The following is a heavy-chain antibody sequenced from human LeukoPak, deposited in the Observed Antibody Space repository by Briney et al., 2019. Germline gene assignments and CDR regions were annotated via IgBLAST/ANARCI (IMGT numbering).Heavy chain of an antibody. CDR2: ISNDGSNK. CDR3: ATVTVASPFDY. CDR1: GFTFSSSA. D-gene: IGHD6-19*01. V-gene: IGHV3-30-3*01. J-gene: IGHJ4*02. Sequence: PGGSLRLSCAASGFTFSSSAMSWVRQVSGKGLEWVAVISNDGSNKNYADSVKGRFTISRDNSKNTLYLQMNSLRGEDTAVYYCATVTVASPFDYWGQGTLVTVSS.